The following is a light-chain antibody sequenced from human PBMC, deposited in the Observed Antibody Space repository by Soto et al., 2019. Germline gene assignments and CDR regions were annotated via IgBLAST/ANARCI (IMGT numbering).Light chain of an antibody. Sequence: DIQMTQSPSSLSASVGDRVTITCQASQDISNYLNWYQQKPGKAPKLLIYDASNLETGVPSRFSGSGSGTDFTFTISSLQPEDIAQYYCQQYDNLPPCTFGQGTKVEIK. V-gene: IGKV1-33*01. J-gene: IGKJ1*01. CDR1: QDISNY. CDR2: DAS. CDR3: QQYDNLPPCT.